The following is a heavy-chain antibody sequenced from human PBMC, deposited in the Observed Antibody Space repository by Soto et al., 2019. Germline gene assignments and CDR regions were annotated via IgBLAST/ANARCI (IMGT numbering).Heavy chain of an antibody. CDR1: GYSSVTYT. CDR3: ASGRQQLAEDFVYSGKYGMDV. CDR2: ITASNGNT. V-gene: IGHV1-18*01. Sequence: QVQLVQSGAEVKKPGASVKVSCKASGYSSVTYTVTWVRQAPGQGLEWMGWITASNGNTNYAQKLQGRVTMTTDTSTSAAYMELRSLRSDDPAVYFCASGRQQLAEDFVYSGKYGMDVWGQGTTVTVSS. J-gene: IGHJ6*02. D-gene: IGHD6-13*01.